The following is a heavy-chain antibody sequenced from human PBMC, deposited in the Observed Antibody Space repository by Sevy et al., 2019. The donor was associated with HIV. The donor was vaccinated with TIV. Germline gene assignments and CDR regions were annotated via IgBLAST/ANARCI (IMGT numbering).Heavy chain of an antibody. D-gene: IGHD1-26*01. CDR3: AREGSIKPQDY. J-gene: IGHJ4*02. CDR2: FSFGCGRI. V-gene: IGHV3-23*03. Sequence: GGSLRLSCEASGFTFSKYSMSWVRQAPGKGLEWVSIFSFGCGRINYADSVKGRFTISRDESKNTLYWQMNSLRAEDTAVDYCAREGSIKPQDYWGQGTRVTAS. CDR1: GFTFSKYS.